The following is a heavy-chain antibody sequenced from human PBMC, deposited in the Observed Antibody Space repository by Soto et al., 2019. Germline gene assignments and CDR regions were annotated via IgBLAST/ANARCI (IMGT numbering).Heavy chain of an antibody. V-gene: IGHV4-61*01. CDR1: GGSVSGGSYF. CDR3: AREGRMGTFDN. CDR2: FYYSGST. D-gene: IGHD1-1*01. J-gene: IGHJ4*02. Sequence: PSGTLSLTCTVSGGSVSGGSYFWSWVRQPPGKGLEWIGYFYYSGSTKYNPSLKSRVTILEDTSKNQFSLKLNSVTAADTAVYYCAREGRMGTFDNWGQGALVTVSS.